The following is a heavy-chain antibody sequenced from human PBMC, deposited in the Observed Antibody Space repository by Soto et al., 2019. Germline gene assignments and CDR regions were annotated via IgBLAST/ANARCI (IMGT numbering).Heavy chain of an antibody. V-gene: IGHV3-30*18. CDR3: AKDYYDTSGHYTDVGY. CDR2: ISYDGSNK. Sequence: QVQLVESGGGVVQPGGSLRLSCAASGFTFSDYGMHWVRQAPGKGLEWVAVISYDGSNKYYPDSVKGRFTISRDISKNTLYLQMNSLRAEDTAVYYCAKDYYDTSGHYTDVGYWGQGALVSVSS. J-gene: IGHJ4*02. D-gene: IGHD3-22*01. CDR1: GFTFSDYG.